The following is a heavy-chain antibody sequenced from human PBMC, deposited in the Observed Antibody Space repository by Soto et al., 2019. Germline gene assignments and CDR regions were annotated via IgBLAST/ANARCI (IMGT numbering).Heavy chain of an antibody. V-gene: IGHV3-33*01. CDR2: IWYDGSNK. Sequence: GGSLRLSCAASGFTFSSYGMHWVRQAPGKGLEWVAVIWYDGSNKYYADSVKGRFTISRDNSKNTLYLQMNSQRAEDTAVSYCTRPATRSHCSGGSCYLKGHYFDYWGQGTLVTVSS. D-gene: IGHD2-15*01. CDR1: GFTFSSYG. J-gene: IGHJ4*02. CDR3: TRPATRSHCSGGSCYLKGHYFDY.